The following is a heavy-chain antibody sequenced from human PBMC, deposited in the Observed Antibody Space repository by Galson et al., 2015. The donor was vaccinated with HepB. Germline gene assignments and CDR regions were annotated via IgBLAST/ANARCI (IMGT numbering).Heavy chain of an antibody. CDR3: ARDMTTTGPDY. V-gene: IGHV3-74*01. CDR1: GFTFSSYW. Sequence: SLRLSCAASGFTFSSYWMHWVRQAPGKGLVWVSRINNDGSSTDYADSVKGQFTISRDSAKNTLYLQMNSLRAEDTALYYCARDMTTTGPDYWGQGTLVTVSS. D-gene: IGHD4-11*01. CDR2: INNDGSST. J-gene: IGHJ4*02.